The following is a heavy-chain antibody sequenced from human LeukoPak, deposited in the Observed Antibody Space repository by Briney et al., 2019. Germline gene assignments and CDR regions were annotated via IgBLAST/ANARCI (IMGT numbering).Heavy chain of an antibody. CDR2: IYYNGNP. J-gene: IGHJ3*02. CDR3: ARDLWYDQGIDI. Sequence: SETLSLTCTVSGGSISSGDYYWSWIRQPPGKGLEWIGYIYYNGNPYYNPSLKSRVTLSVDTSKSQFSLKLTSVTAEDTAVYYCARDLWYDQGIDIWGQGTMVTVSS. V-gene: IGHV4-30-4*08. D-gene: IGHD3-10*01. CDR1: GGSISSGDYY.